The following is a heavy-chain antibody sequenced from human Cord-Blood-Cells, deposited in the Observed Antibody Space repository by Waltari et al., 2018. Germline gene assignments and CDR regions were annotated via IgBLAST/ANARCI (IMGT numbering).Heavy chain of an antibody. CDR3: ARMGDYAFDI. CDR1: GGSISSSSYY. J-gene: IGHJ3*02. CDR2: IYYSGSP. D-gene: IGHD3-16*01. Sequence: QLQLQESGPGLVKPSETLSLTCTVPGGSISSSSYYWGWIRPPPGKGLEWIGSIYYSGSPYHNPSLKSRVTIPVDPSKTQFSLKLSSVTAAETAVYYCARMGDYAFDIWGQGTMVTVSS. V-gene: IGHV4-39*01.